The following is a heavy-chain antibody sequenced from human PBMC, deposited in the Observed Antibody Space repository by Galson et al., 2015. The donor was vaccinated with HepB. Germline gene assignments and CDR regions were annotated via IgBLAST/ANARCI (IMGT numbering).Heavy chain of an antibody. CDR1: GFTFSSYS. CDR2: ISSSSSYI. Sequence: SLRLSCAASGFTFSSYSMNWVRQAPGKGLEWVSSISSSSSYIYYADSVKGRFTISRDNAKNSLYLQMNSLRAEDTAVYYCARVLWFGELFGRVNRFDPWGQGTLVTVSS. V-gene: IGHV3-21*01. J-gene: IGHJ5*02. D-gene: IGHD3-10*01. CDR3: ARVLWFGELFGRVNRFDP.